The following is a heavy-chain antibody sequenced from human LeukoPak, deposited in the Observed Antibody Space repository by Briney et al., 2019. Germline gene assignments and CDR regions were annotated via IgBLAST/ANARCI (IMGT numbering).Heavy chain of an antibody. V-gene: IGHV3-23*01. CDR1: GFTFSTYA. Sequence: ERSLRLSCSASGFTFSTYAMSWVRQAPGKGLEWVSAISGSAGSTHYADSVKGRFTVSRDNSKNTLYLQMDSLRADDTAVYYCAKGRAKATVTAGDHWGQGTLATVSS. J-gene: IGHJ4*02. CDR2: ISGSAGST. D-gene: IGHD4-17*01. CDR3: AKGRAKATVTAGDH.